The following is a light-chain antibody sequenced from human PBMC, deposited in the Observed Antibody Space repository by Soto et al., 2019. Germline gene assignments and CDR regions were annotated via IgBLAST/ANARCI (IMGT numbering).Light chain of an antibody. Sequence: QSVLTQPPSVSGAPGQRVTISCTGSRSNIGAGFDVHWYQQVPGTAPKLLINGDTNRPSGVPDRFSGPKSGTSASLAITGLQADDDAYYYSPSSDSSLIGSGVFGTGTNVPVL. V-gene: IGLV1-40*01. CDR2: GDT. CDR1: RSNIGAGFD. J-gene: IGLJ1*01. CDR3: PSSDSSLIGSGV.